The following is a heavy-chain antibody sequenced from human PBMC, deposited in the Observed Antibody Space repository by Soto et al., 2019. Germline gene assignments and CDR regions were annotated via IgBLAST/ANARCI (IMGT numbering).Heavy chain of an antibody. CDR3: ARSSGDYVWYFDY. J-gene: IGHJ4*02. D-gene: IGHD3-16*01. Sequence: EVQLVESGGGLVQPGGSLRLSCAASGFTFSSYWMHWVRQAPGKGLVWVSRINSDGSSTSYADSVKGRFTISRDNAKNTLYLQLNSLRAEDTAVYYCARSSGDYVWYFDYWGQGTLVTVSS. CDR1: GFTFSSYW. V-gene: IGHV3-74*01. CDR2: INSDGSST.